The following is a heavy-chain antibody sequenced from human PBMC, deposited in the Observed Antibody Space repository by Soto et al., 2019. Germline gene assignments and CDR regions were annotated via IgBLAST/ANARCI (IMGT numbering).Heavy chain of an antibody. CDR3: VRGHYYYGMDV. CDR2: IYYSGTT. Sequence: SETLSLTCTVSNGSVSSGNYSWSWVRQPPGKGLEWIGYIYYSGTTYYTPSLKSRLTMSMDRANDHFSLNLTSVTAADTAVYFCVRGHYYYGMDVWGQGITVTVSS. V-gene: IGHV4-30-2*01. J-gene: IGHJ6*02. CDR1: NGSVSSGNYS.